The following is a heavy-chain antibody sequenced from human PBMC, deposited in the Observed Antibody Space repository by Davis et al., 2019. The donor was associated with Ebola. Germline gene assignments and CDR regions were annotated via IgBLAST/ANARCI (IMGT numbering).Heavy chain of an antibody. V-gene: IGHV1-18*04. CDR2: ISAYNGNT. D-gene: IGHD1-7*01. CDR3: ARDQTTNWFDP. CDR1: GYTFSNYG. Sequence: ASVKVSCKASGYTFSNYGISWVRQAPGQGLEWMGWISAYNGNTNYAQKLQGRVTLTTDTSTSTAYMELRSLRSDDTAVYYCARDQTTNWFDPWGQGTLVTVSS. J-gene: IGHJ5*02.